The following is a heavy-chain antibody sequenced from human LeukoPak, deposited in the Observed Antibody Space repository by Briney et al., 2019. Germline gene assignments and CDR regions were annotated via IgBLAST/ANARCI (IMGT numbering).Heavy chain of an antibody. CDR1: GFTFDDYA. CDR3: AKDVWWSVS. CDR2: ISADAVDT. V-gene: IGHV3-23*01. J-gene: IGHJ5*02. D-gene: IGHD2-8*02. Sequence: GGSLRLSCAASGFTFDDYAMTWVRQAPGKGLEWVSAISADAVDTFYAPSVKGRFTISRDNSKNTMYLQINSLRAEDTAIYYCAKDVWWSVSWGQGTLVTVSS.